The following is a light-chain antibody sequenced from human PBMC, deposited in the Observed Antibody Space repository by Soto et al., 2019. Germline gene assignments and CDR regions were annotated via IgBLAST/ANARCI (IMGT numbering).Light chain of an antibody. CDR1: QSVSNN. CDR2: DAS. CDR3: QQYNNWPPWT. J-gene: IGKJ1*01. Sequence: ILMTQSPATLSVYPGERATLSCRASQSVSNNLAWYQQKPGQAPRLLIYDASTRATGIPARFSGSGSGTEFTLTISGLQSEDFAVYYCQQYNNWPPWTFGQGTKAEIK. V-gene: IGKV3-15*01.